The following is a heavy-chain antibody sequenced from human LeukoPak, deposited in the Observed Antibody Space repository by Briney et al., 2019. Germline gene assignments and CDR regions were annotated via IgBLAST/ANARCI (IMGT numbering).Heavy chain of an antibody. CDR2: IYTSGST. D-gene: IGHD1-26*01. Sequence: SETLSLTCTVSGGSISSYYWSWIRQPPGKGLEWIGYIYTSGSTNYNPSLKSRVTISVDTSKKQFSLKLSSVTAADTAFYYCARYIVSYPHDAFDIWGQGTMVTVSS. V-gene: IGHV4-59*01. CDR3: ARYIVSYPHDAFDI. CDR1: GGSISSYY. J-gene: IGHJ3*02.